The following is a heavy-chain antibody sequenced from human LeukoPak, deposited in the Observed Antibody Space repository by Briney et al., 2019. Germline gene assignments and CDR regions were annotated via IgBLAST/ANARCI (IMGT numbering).Heavy chain of an antibody. V-gene: IGHV3-73*01. CDR1: GFTFSGSA. J-gene: IGHJ4*02. D-gene: IGHD6-19*01. Sequence: GGSLRLSCAASGFTFSGSAMHWVRQASGKGLEWVGRIRSKANSYSSAYSASVKGTFTIDSDDSKNTAYLQMNSLKTADTAVYYCTSPLKYSSGWYYFDYWGQGTLVTVSS. CDR2: IRSKANSYSS. CDR3: TSPLKYSSGWYYFDY.